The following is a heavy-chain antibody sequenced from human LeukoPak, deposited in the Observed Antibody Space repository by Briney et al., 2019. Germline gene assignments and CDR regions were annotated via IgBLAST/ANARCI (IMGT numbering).Heavy chain of an antibody. V-gene: IGHV3-66*01. CDR2: IYSGGST. Sequence: GGSLRLSCAASGFTFSSYAMSWVRQAPEKGLEWVSVIYSGGSTYYADSVKGRFTISRDTSKNTLYLQMYSLRAEDTAVYYCARGGIEESFDSWGQGTLVTVSS. CDR3: ARGGIEESFDS. D-gene: IGHD6-13*01. J-gene: IGHJ4*02. CDR1: GFTFSSYA.